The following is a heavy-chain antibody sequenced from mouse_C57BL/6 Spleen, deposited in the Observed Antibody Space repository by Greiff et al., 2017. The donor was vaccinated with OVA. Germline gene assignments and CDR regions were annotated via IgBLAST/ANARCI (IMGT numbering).Heavy chain of an antibody. CDR2: IYPRSGNT. V-gene: IGHV1-81*01. CDR1: GYTFTSYG. D-gene: IGHD3-1*01. J-gene: IGHJ3*01. CDR3: ASAWAH. Sequence: VKLMESGAELARPGASVKLSCKASGYTFTSYGISWVKQRTGQGLEWIGEIYPRSGNTYYNEKFKGKATLTADKSSSTAYMELRSLTSEDSAVYFCASAWAHWGQGTLVTVSA.